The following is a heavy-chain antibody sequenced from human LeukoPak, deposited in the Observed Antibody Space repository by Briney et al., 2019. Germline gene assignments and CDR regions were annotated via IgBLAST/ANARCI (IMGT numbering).Heavy chain of an antibody. CDR2: IYYSGST. D-gene: IGHD3-10*01. J-gene: IGHJ4*02. V-gene: IGHV4-39*07. CDR1: GGSISSSSYY. Sequence: SETLSLTCTVSGGSISSSSYYWGWIRQPPGKGLEWIGSIYYSGSTNYNPSLKSRVTISVDTSKNQFSLKLSSVTAADTAVYYCAREVGYGSGSYCFDYWGQGTLVTVSS. CDR3: AREVGYGSGSYCFDY.